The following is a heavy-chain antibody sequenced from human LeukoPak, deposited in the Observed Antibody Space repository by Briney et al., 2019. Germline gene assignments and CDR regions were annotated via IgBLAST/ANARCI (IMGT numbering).Heavy chain of an antibody. V-gene: IGHV6-1*01. CDR2: TYFRSKWSN. D-gene: IGHD6-6*01. CDR1: GDRVSGDRAS. CDR3: ARDPDSSYEWGPFDS. Sequence: SQTLSHTCAVSGDRVSGDRASWNWLRQSPSGGLEWLGRTYFRSKWSNDYAESVKSRININPGTSKNEFSLQLNSVTPEDTAVYYCARDPDSSYEWGPFDSWGQGTLVTVSS. J-gene: IGHJ5*01.